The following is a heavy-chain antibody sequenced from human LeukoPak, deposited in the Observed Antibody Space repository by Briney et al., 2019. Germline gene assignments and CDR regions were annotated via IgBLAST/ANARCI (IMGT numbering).Heavy chain of an antibody. CDR3: ARDVRYYYDSSGYPF. V-gene: IGHV3-66*01. Sequence: GGSLRLSCAASGFTISSNYMSWVRQAPGKGLEWVSVIYSGGSTYYADSVKGRFTISRDNSKNTLYLQMNSLRAEDTVVYYCARDVRYYYDSSGYPFWGQGTLVTVSS. CDR2: IYSGGST. D-gene: IGHD3-22*01. J-gene: IGHJ4*02. CDR1: GFTISSNY.